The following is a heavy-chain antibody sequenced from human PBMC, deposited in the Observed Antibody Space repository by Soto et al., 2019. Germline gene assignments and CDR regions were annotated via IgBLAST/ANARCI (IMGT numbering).Heavy chain of an antibody. V-gene: IGHV3-30-3*01. J-gene: IGHJ6*02. Sequence: GGSLRLSCAASGFTFSSYAMHWVRQAPGKGLEWVAVISYDGSNKYYADSVKGRFTISRDNSKNTLYLQMNSLRAEDTAVYYCARGAARDTYYYYGMDVWGQGTTVTVSS. CDR3: ARGAARDTYYYYGMDV. CDR1: GFTFSSYA. CDR2: ISYDGSNK. D-gene: IGHD6-6*01.